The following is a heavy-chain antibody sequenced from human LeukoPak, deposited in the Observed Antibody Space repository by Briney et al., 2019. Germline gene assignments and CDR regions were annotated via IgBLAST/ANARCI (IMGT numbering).Heavy chain of an antibody. CDR1: GYTFTGYY. CDR2: INPNSGGT. V-gene: IGHV1-2*02. D-gene: IGHD2-2*01. CDR3: ARLRVDCSSTSCYSSGAGMDV. J-gene: IGHJ6*02. Sequence: GASVKVSCKASGYTFTGYYMHWVRQAPGQGLXWMGWINPNSGGTNYAQKFQGRVTMTRDTSISTAYMELSRLRSDDTAVYYCARLRVDCSSTSCYSSGAGMDVWGQGTTVTVSS.